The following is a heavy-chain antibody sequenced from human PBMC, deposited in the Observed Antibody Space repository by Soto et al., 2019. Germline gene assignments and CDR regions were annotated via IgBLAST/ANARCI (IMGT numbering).Heavy chain of an antibody. D-gene: IGHD3-3*02. Sequence: WENLALTCAVYGGSFSGYYWSWIRQPPGKGLEWIGEINHSGSTNYNPSLKSRVTISVDTSKNQFSLKLSSVTAADTAVYYCARGRLDLPFPFLASIWCEPWVQRTLV. CDR1: GGSFSGYY. J-gene: IGHJ5*02. V-gene: IGHV4-34*01. CDR3: ARGRLDLPFPFLASIWCEP. CDR2: INHSGST.